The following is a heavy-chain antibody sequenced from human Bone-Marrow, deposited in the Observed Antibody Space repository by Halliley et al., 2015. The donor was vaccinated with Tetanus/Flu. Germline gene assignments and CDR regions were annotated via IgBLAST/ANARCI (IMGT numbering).Heavy chain of an antibody. CDR1: GFTFSSHA. D-gene: IGHD3-9*01. J-gene: IGHJ2*01. CDR3: AREYSFDRNWYVDR. V-gene: IGHV3-23*01. Sequence: SLRLSCAASGFTFSSHAMSWVRQAPGKGLEWVSAITTTGGSTHYADSVKGRFTVSRDNSKNTLSMEMNSLRADDTAVYYCAREYSFDRNWYVDRWGRGTLVTVSS. CDR2: ITTTGGST.